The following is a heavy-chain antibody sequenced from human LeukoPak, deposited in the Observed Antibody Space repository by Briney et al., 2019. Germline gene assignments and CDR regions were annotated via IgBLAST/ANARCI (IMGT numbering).Heavy chain of an antibody. CDR2: INPSGGST. CDR3: ARDPSTVRGLHYFDY. V-gene: IGHV1-46*01. D-gene: IGHD3-10*01. CDR1: GYTFTSYY. Sequence: ASVKVSCKASGYTFTSYYMHWVRQAPGQGLEWMGIINPSGGSTSYAQKFQGRVTMTRDTSTSTVYMELSSLRPEDTAVYYCARDPSTVRGLHYFDYWGQGTLVTVSS. J-gene: IGHJ4*02.